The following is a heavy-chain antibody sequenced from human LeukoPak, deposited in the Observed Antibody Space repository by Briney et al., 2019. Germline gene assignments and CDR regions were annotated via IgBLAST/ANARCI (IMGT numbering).Heavy chain of an antibody. V-gene: IGHV1-2*06. CDR3: ASRAASVTLGY. Sequence: ASVKVSCTASGYTFSGYQVHWLRQAPGQGLEWMGRMNPSSGVTNYAQKFQGRVTMTRDTSINTAYLDLSALKSDDTAVYYCASRAASVTLGYWGQGTLVTVPS. CDR2: MNPSSGVT. CDR1: GYTFSGYQ. J-gene: IGHJ4*02. D-gene: IGHD2-15*01.